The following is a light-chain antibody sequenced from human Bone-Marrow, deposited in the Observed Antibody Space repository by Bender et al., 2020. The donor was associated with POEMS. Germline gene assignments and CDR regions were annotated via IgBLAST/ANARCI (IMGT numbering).Light chain of an antibody. V-gene: IGLV2-23*02. J-gene: IGLJ3*02. CDR2: EVS. CDR3: CSSTQSNTLL. CDR1: SSDVGGYDS. Sequence: QSALTQPASVSGSPGQSITISCTGTSSDVGGYDSVSWYQQHPGKAPKLMIYEVSERPSGVANRFSGSKSGNTASLIISGLQTEDEADYYCCSSTQSNTLLFGGGTKLTVL.